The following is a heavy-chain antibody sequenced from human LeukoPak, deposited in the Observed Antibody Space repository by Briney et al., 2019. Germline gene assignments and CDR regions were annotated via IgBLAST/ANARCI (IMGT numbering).Heavy chain of an antibody. CDR3: ARGTKQWPPGSWFDP. CDR2: IYYSGST. Sequence: SGTLSLTCAVSGGSISSSYYWSWIRQPPGKGLEWIGYIYYSGSTNYNPSLKSRVTISVDTSKNQFSLKLSSVTAADTAVYYCARGTKQWPPGSWFDPWGQGTLVTVSS. CDR1: GGSISSSYY. J-gene: IGHJ5*02. D-gene: IGHD6-19*01. V-gene: IGHV4-61*01.